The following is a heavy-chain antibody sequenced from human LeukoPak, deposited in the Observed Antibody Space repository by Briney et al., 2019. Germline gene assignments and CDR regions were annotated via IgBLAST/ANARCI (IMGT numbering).Heavy chain of an antibody. V-gene: IGHV1-24*01. CDR3: AADRGDYSGSYWTAFDI. CDR2: FDPEDGEI. Sequence: ASVKVSCKVSEYTLTELSMHWVRQAPGKGLEWLGVFDPEDGEIIYAQKFQGRVTMSDDTSTDTAYMELGSLRSDDTAVYYCAADRGDYSGSYWTAFDIWGQGTMVTVSS. D-gene: IGHD1-26*01. J-gene: IGHJ3*02. CDR1: EYTLTELS.